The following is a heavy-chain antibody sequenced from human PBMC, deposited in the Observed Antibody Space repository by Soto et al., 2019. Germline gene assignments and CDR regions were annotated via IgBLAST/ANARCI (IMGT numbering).Heavy chain of an antibody. V-gene: IGHV3-30*18. CDR2: ISYDGSNK. D-gene: IGHD2-2*01. J-gene: IGHJ6*02. CDR3: AEDFSRGRLAKTYYYYGMDV. Sequence: QVQLVESGGGVVQPGRSLRLSCAASGFTFSSYGMHWVRQAPGKGLEWVAVISYDGSNKYYADSVKGRFTISRDNSKNTLYLQMNSLRAEDTAVYYCAEDFSRGRLAKTYYYYGMDVWGQGTTVTVSS. CDR1: GFTFSSYG.